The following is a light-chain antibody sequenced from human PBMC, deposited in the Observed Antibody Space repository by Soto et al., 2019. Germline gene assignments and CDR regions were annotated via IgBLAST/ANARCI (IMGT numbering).Light chain of an antibody. CDR3: QQYNNWPPLT. J-gene: IGKJ4*01. Sequence: EIVMTQSPATLSVSPGERATFSCRASQSVSSNLAWYQQKPGQAPRLLIYGASTRATGIPARFSGSGSGTEFTLTISGLQSEDFAVYYCQQYNNWPPLTFGGGTKVEIK. CDR2: GAS. V-gene: IGKV3-15*01. CDR1: QSVSSN.